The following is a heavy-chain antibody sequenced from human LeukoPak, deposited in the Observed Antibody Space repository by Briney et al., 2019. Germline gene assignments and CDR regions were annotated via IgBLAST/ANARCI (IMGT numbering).Heavy chain of an antibody. Sequence: GGSLRISCAASGFTFSTYSMNWVRQAPGKGLEGVSSISYYSAYVYYADAVKGRFTISRDNAQNSLYLQMNSLRADDTAVYYCARRYCSSTNCYAHDYWGQGTLVTVSS. V-gene: IGHV3-21*01. J-gene: IGHJ4*02. CDR2: ISYYSAYV. D-gene: IGHD2-2*01. CDR1: GFTFSTYS. CDR3: ARRYCSSTNCYAHDY.